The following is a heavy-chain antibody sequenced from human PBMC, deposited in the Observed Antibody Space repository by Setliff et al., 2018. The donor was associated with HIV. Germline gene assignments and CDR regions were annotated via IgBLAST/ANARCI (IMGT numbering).Heavy chain of an antibody. CDR1: GFTFSSYV. Sequence: ETLSLSCAASGFTFSSYVINWVRQAPGKGLEWVSAIYGSSGSTNYADSVKGRFTISRDNSKNMLYLQMNSLRAEDTAVYYCAKGQDGLRYNWFDPWGHGTLVTVSS. J-gene: IGHJ5*02. CDR3: AKGQDGLRYNWFDP. CDR2: IYGSSGST. V-gene: IGHV3-23*01.